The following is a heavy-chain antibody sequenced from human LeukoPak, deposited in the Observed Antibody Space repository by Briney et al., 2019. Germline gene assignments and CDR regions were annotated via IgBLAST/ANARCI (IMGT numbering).Heavy chain of an antibody. CDR2: VSSSGHYI. CDR1: GFTFSGYS. CDR3: ARNPYYYDTSRHFDS. Sequence: GGSLRLSCAASGFTFSGYSMNWVRQAPGKGLVGVSSVSSSGHYIYYADSVRGRFTISRDNAKISLFLQMHSLRAEDIAVFYCARNPYYYDTSRHFDSWGQGTLVTLSS. J-gene: IGHJ5*01. V-gene: IGHV3-21*01. D-gene: IGHD3-22*01.